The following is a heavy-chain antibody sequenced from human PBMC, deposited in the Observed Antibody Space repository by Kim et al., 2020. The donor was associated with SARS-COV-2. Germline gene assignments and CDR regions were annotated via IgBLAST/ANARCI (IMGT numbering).Heavy chain of an antibody. CDR3: ARYLYDYSWGSYRYTSPFDY. V-gene: IGHV3-21*01. CDR1: GFTFSSYS. D-gene: IGHD3-16*02. Sequence: GGSLRLSCAASGFTFSSYSMNWVRQAPGKGLEWVSSISSSSSYIYYADSVKGRFTISRDNAKNSLYLQMNSLRAEDTAVYYCARYLYDYSWGSYRYTSPFDYWGQGTLVTVSS. CDR2: ISSSSSYI. J-gene: IGHJ4*02.